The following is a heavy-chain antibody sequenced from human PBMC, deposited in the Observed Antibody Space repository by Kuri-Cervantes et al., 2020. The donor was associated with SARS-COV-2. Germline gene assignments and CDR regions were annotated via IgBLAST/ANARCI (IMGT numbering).Heavy chain of an antibody. D-gene: IGHD6-6*01. J-gene: IGHJ4*02. Sequence: GSLRLSCTVSGGSISSYYWSWIRQPAGKGLEWIGSIYYSGSTYYNPSLKSRVTISVDTSKNQFSLKLSSVTAADTAVYYCPRRKQLVGFDYWGQGTLVTVSS. CDR3: PRRKQLVGFDY. V-gene: IGHV4-59*05. CDR2: IYYSGST. CDR1: GGSISSYY.